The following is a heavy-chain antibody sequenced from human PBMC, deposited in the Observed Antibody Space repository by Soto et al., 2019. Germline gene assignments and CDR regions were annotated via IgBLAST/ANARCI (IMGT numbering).Heavy chain of an antibody. CDR3: ARLNPIAAAFDY. V-gene: IGHV3-64*01. CDR1: GFTFSSYA. J-gene: IGHJ4*02. D-gene: IGHD6-13*01. Sequence: EVQLVESGGGLVQPGGSLRLSCAASGFTFSSYAMHWVRQAPGKGLEYVSAISSNGGSTHYANSVKGRFSISRDNSKNTLCLQMGSLRAEDMAVYYCARLNPIAAAFDYWGQGTLVTVSS. CDR2: ISSNGGST.